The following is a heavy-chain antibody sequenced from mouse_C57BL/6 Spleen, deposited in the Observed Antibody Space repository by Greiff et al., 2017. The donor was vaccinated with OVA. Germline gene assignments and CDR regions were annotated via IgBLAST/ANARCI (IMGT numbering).Heavy chain of an antibody. CDR3: AALLPGFAY. CDR1: GYTFTSYW. D-gene: IGHD1-1*01. V-gene: IGHV1-61*01. Sequence: QVHVKQPGAELVRPGSSVKLSCKASGYTFTSYWMDWVKQRPGQGLEWIGNIYPSDSETHYNQKFKDKATLTVDKSSSTAYMQLSSLTSEDSAVYYCAALLPGFAYWGQGTLVTVSA. J-gene: IGHJ3*01. CDR2: IYPSDSET.